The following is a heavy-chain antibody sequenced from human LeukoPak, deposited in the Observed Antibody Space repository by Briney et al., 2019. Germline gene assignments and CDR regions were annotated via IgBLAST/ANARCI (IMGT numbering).Heavy chain of an antibody. CDR2: IYYSGST. D-gene: IGHD2-21*01. CDR3: ARDRKHRLWWDRGGFDY. Sequence: SETLSLTCTVSGGSISSYYWSWIRQPPGKGLEWIGYIYYSGSTNYNPSLKSRVTISVDTSKNQFSLKLSSVTAADTAVYYCARDRKHRLWWDRGGFDYWGQGTLVTVSS. CDR1: GGSISSYY. J-gene: IGHJ4*02. V-gene: IGHV4-59*01.